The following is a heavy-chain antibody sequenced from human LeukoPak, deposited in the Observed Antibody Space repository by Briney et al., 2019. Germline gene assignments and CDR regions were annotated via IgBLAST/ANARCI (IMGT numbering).Heavy chain of an antibody. CDR2: ISGSGGST. D-gene: IGHD4-23*01. CDR3: TTDTVVTPWDY. CDR1: GFTFSSYA. Sequence: TGGSLRLSCAASGFTFSSYAMSWVRQAPGKGLEWVSAISGSGGSTYYADSVKGRFTISRDNSKNTLYLQMNSLKTEDTAVYYCTTDTVVTPWDYWGQGTLVTVSS. V-gene: IGHV3-23*01. J-gene: IGHJ4*02.